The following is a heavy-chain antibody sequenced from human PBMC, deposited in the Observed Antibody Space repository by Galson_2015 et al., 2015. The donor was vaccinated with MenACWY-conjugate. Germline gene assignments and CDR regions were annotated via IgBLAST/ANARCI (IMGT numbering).Heavy chain of an antibody. J-gene: IGHJ4*02. CDR3: ARSRGSYQRLDY. D-gene: IGHD1-26*01. CDR1: GGSFSGYY. V-gene: IGHV4-34*01. CDR2: INHSGST. Sequence: SETLSLTCAVYGGSFSGYYWSWIRQPPGKGLEWIGEINHSGSTNYNPSLKSRVTISVDTSKNQFSLKLSSVTAADTAVYYCARSRGSYQRLDYWGQGTLVTVSS.